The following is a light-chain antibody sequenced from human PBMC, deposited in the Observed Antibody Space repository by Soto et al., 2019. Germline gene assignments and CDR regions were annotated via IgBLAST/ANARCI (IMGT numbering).Light chain of an antibody. V-gene: IGKV1-39*01. CDR1: QFISSY. CDR2: GTS. CDR3: LETYDTFFT. Sequence: DIQMTQSPSSVSASVGDSVTITCRASQFISSYLSWYQQKPGKAPRLLIYGTSTLQSGVPSRFSGSGSNTEFTLTITSLQPEDFATYYCLETYDTFFTFGPGTKVDIK. J-gene: IGKJ3*01.